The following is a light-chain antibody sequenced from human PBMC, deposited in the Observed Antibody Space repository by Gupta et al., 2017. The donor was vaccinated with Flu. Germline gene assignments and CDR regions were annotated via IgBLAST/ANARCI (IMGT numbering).Light chain of an antibody. J-gene: IGLJ2*01. CDR1: KLGSKY. V-gene: IGLV3-1*01. CDR3: QAWDSSTVV. CDR2: QDN. Sequence: SYDLTKPPSVSVSPGQTASISCSGHKLGSKYVCWYQQKPGQSPVLVMYQDNNRPSEIPERFSGCNSGNTATLTISGTQAMDESDFYFQAWDSSTVVFGGGTRLTGL.